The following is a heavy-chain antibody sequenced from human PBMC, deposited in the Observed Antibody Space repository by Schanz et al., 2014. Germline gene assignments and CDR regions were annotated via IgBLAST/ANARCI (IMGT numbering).Heavy chain of an antibody. Sequence: QVQLVDSGGGVVQPGRSLRLSCVASGFTFSTYAMHWVRQAPGKGLEWVAVILYDGSKTYYADSVKGRFTISRDNSKNTLSLQMNSLRAEDTAVYYCAREEGYGYGPGAFDIWGQGTMVTVSS. J-gene: IGHJ3*02. D-gene: IGHD5-18*01. CDR2: ILYDGSKT. CDR3: AREEGYGYGPGAFDI. CDR1: GFTFSTYA. V-gene: IGHV3-30*04.